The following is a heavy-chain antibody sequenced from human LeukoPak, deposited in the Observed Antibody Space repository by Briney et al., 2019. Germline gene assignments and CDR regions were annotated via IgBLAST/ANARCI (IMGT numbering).Heavy chain of an antibody. CDR2: MNPNSGNT. Sequence: ASVKVSCKASGYTFTGYYMHWVRQAPGQGLEWMGWMNPNSGNTGYAQKFQGRVTMTRNTSISTAYMELSSLRSEDTAVYYCARVYSGGWFDPWGQGTLVTVSS. CDR1: GYTFTGYY. D-gene: IGHD1-26*01. V-gene: IGHV1-8*02. CDR3: ARVYSGGWFDP. J-gene: IGHJ5*02.